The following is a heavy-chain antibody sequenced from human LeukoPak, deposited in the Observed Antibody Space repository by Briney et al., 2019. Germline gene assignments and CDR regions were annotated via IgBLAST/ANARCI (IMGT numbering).Heavy chain of an antibody. CDR1: GGSISSYY. J-gene: IGHJ4*02. Sequence: SETLSLTCTVSGGSISSYYWSWIRQPAGKGLEWIGRIYTSGSTNYNPSLKSRVTMSVDTSKNQFSLKLSSVTAADTAVYYCARDSLWFGELPLDYWGQGTLVTVSS. D-gene: IGHD3-10*01. CDR2: IYTSGST. CDR3: ARDSLWFGELPLDY. V-gene: IGHV4-4*07.